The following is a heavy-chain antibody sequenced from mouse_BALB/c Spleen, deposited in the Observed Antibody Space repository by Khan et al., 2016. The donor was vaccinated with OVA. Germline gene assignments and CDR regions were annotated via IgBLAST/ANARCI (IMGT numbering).Heavy chain of an antibody. CDR1: GYIFTSYY. J-gene: IGHJ3*01. CDR2: INPSDGGP. Sequence: QVQLQQSGAELVKPGASVKLSCKASGYIFTSYYIYWVKQRPGQGLEWIGEINPSDGGPNFNEKFKSRATLTVDRSSSTTYMQLSSRTSEDSAVYYCTRGGFSSFAYWGQGTLVTVSA. V-gene: IGHV1S81*02. CDR3: TRGGFSSFAY. D-gene: IGHD1-3*01.